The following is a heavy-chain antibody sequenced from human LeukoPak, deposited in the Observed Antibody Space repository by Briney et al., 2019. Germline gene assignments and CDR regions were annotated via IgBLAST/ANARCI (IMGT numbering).Heavy chain of an antibody. V-gene: IGHV4-39*01. J-gene: IGHJ5*02. Sequence: SETLSLTCTVSGGSISSSSYYWGWIRQPPGKGLEWIGSIYYSGSTYYNPSLKSRVTISVATSKNQFSLKLSSVTAADTAVYYCARLGGSGGFQGNWFDPWGQGTLVTVSS. CDR2: IYYSGST. D-gene: IGHD2-15*01. CDR3: ARLGGSGGFQGNWFDP. CDR1: GGSISSSSYY.